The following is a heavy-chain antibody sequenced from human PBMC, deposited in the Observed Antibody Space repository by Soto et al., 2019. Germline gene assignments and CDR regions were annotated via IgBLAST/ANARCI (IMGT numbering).Heavy chain of an antibody. CDR2: IIPFFGTA. J-gene: IGHJ4*02. D-gene: IGHD3-22*01. CDR3: AGTHFDTSGYYPSALEY. V-gene: IGHV1-69*01. Sequence: QVQLVQSGAEVKKPGSSVKVSCKASGGTFNSYVINWVRQAPGQGLEWMGGIIPFFGTAEYAQKFQGRVTMTADEAASTAYRELSSLKPGDTAVYYCAGTHFDTSGYYPSALEYWGQGTQVSVSS. CDR1: GGTFNSYV.